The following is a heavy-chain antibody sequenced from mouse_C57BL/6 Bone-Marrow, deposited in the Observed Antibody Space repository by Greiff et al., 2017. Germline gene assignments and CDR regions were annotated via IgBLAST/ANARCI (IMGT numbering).Heavy chain of an antibody. D-gene: IGHD2-4*01. CDR1: GYTFTDYY. CDR2: INPNNGGT. V-gene: IGHV1-26*01. J-gene: IGHJ1*03. Sequence: EVQLQQSGPELVKPGASVKISCKASGYTFTDYYMNWVKQSHGKSLEWIGDINPNNGGTTYNQKFKGKATLTVDKSSSTAYMELRSLTSEDSAVYYCASLYYEYDVLWYFDVWGTGTTVTVSS. CDR3: ASLYYEYDVLWYFDV.